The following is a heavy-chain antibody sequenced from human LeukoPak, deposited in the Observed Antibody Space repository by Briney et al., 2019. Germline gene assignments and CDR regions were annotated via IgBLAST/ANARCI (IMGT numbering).Heavy chain of an antibody. V-gene: IGHV1-18*01. Sequence: GASVKVSCKASGYTFTSYGISWVRQAPGQGLEWMGWISAYNGNTNYAQKLQGRVTMTTDTSTSTAYMELSSLRSEDTAVYYCARGNYYDFWSGYFPYGSFDYWGQGTLVTVSS. CDR1: GYTFTSYG. CDR2: ISAYNGNT. D-gene: IGHD3-3*01. CDR3: ARGNYYDFWSGYFPYGSFDY. J-gene: IGHJ4*02.